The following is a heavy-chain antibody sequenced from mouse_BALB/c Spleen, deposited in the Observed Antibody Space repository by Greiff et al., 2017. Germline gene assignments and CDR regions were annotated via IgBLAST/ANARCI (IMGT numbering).Heavy chain of an antibody. CDR1: GFTFSSYT. D-gene: IGHD1-1*02. V-gene: IGHV5-12-2*01. CDR2: ISNGGGST. Sequence: EVKLMESGGGLVQPGGSLKLSCAASGFTFSSYTMSWVRQTPEKRLEWVAYISNGGGSTYYPDTVKGRFTISRDNAKNTLYLQMSSLKSEDTAMYYCARQTGSYGYGYFDVWGAGTTVTVSS. CDR3: ARQTGSYGYGYFDV. J-gene: IGHJ1*01.